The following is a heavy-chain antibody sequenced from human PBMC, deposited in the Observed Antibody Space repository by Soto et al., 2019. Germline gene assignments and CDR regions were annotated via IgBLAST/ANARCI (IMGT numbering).Heavy chain of an antibody. CDR2: IYYSGST. J-gene: IGHJ5*02. V-gene: IGHV4-31*11. Sequence: SETLSLTCAVSGGSISSGGYYWSWIRQHPGKGLEWIGYIYYSGSTYYNPSLKSRVTISVDTSKNQFSLKLSSVTAADTAVYYCARGVSTSSRRCWFDPWGQGTLVTVSS. CDR3: ARGVSTSSRRCWFDP. CDR1: GGSISSGGYY. D-gene: IGHD2-2*01.